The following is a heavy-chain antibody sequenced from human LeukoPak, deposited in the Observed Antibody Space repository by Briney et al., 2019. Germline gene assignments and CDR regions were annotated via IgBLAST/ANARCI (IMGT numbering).Heavy chain of an antibody. J-gene: IGHJ6*02. D-gene: IGHD5-18*01. CDR1: GFTFSSYA. V-gene: IGHV3-64*01. CDR3: ARDQGYSRDGYYYAMDV. CDR2: ISSYGGST. Sequence: GGSLRLSCAASGFTFSSYAMHWVRQVPGKGLEYVSAISSYGGSTYYANSMKGRFTISRDNSKNTLYLQMGSLRAEDMGVYYCARDQGYSRDGYYYAMDVWGQGTTVTVSS.